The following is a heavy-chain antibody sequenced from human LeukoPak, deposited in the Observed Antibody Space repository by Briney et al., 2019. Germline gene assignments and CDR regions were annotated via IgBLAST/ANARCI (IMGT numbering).Heavy chain of an antibody. Sequence: GGSLRLSCAASGFTFSKYWLHWLRQAPGKGLVWVSRINPDDKSASYADSVKGRFTIARDDARKTLYLQMNSLKTEDTAVYYCTTDPYGDYPFDYWGQGTLVTVSS. CDR3: TTDPYGDYPFDY. V-gene: IGHV3-74*01. J-gene: IGHJ4*02. D-gene: IGHD4-17*01. CDR2: INPDDKSA. CDR1: GFTFSKYW.